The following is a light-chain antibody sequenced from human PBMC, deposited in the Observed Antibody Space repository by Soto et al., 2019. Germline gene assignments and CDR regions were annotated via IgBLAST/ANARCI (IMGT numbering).Light chain of an antibody. CDR3: QQYNNWPGT. CDR1: QNIRNN. J-gene: IGKJ1*01. Sequence: EIVMTQSPATLSVSPGERVTLSCRASQNIRNNLAWYQQKPGQTPRLLISGASTRVTGISARFSGSGYGTEFTLTISSLQSEDFAVYYCQQYNNWPGTFGQGTKVEIK. CDR2: GAS. V-gene: IGKV3-15*01.